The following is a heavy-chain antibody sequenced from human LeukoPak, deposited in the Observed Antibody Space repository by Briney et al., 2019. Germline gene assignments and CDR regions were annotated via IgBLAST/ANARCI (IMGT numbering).Heavy chain of an antibody. Sequence: GASVKVSCKASGYTFTGYYMHWVRQAPGQGLEWMGWINPNSGGTNYAQKFQGWVTMTRDTSISTAYMELSRLRSNDTAVYYCAREGDYYYGMDVWGQGTTVTVSS. CDR2: INPNSGGT. CDR1: GYTFTGYY. J-gene: IGHJ6*02. V-gene: IGHV1-2*04. CDR3: AREGDYYYGMDV.